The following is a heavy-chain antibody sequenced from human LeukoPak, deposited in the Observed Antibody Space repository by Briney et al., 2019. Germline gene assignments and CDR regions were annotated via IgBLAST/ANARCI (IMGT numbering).Heavy chain of an antibody. CDR1: SDSISSGDYY. CDR2: INKKGGT. V-gene: IGHV4-30-4*01. D-gene: IGHD4-17*01. Sequence: SEALSLTCTVSSDSISSGDYYWSWIRQPAGKGLEFIGYINKKGGTFYNPPLKSRVSISIDTSKNQFSLKLTSVTAADTAVYFCAREHKSYGDYPYYFDSWGQGTLVTVSS. J-gene: IGHJ4*02. CDR3: AREHKSYGDYPYYFDS.